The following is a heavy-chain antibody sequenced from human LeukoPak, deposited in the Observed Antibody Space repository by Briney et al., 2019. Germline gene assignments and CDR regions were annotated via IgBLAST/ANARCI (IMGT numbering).Heavy chain of an antibody. CDR2: IIPIFGTA. Sequence: GASVKVSCKASGGTFSSYAISWVRQAPGQGLEWMGGIIPIFGTANYAQKFQGRVTITADESTSTAYMELSSLRSEDTAVYYCARSPYYDSSGYYGHDYWGQGTLVTVSS. D-gene: IGHD3-22*01. CDR1: GGTFSSYA. V-gene: IGHV1-69*13. J-gene: IGHJ4*02. CDR3: ARSPYYDSSGYYGHDY.